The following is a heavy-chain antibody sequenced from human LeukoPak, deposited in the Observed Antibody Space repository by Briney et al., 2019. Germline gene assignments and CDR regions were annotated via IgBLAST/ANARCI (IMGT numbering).Heavy chain of an antibody. CDR2: ISSSSSTI. CDR3: ASPSLYQLLNDAFDI. D-gene: IGHD2-2*01. CDR1: GFTFSSYS. V-gene: IGHV3-48*01. Sequence: GGSLRLSCAASGFTFSSYSMNWVRQAPGKGLEWVSYISSSSSTIYYADSVKGRFTISRDNAKNSLYLQMNSLRAEDTAVYYCASPSLYQLLNDAFDIWGQGTMVTVSS. J-gene: IGHJ3*02.